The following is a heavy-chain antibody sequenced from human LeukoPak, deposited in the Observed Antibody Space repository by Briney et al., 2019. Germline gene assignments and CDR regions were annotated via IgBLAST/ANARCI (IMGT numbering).Heavy chain of an antibody. J-gene: IGHJ4*02. CDR1: GYTFTGYY. Sequence: ASVKVSCKASGYTFTGYYMHWVRQAPGQGLEWMGWINPNSGGTNYAQKFQGRVTMTRDTSISTAYMELSRLRSDDTAVYYCARGATLLWFREPLSFDYWGQGTLVTVSS. CDR2: INPNSGGT. D-gene: IGHD3-10*01. CDR3: ARGATLLWFREPLSFDY. V-gene: IGHV1-2*02.